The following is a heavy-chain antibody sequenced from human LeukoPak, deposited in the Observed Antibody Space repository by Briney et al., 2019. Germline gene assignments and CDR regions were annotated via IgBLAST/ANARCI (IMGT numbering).Heavy chain of an antibody. D-gene: IGHD1-1*01. V-gene: IGHV1-18*01. CDR2: ISTYKSHT. CDR3: AREDNDDYYYYGMDV. CDR1: GYTFSDYTFTNYG. J-gene: IGHJ6*02. Sequence: ASVKVSCKASGYTFSDYTFTNYGISWVRQAPGQGLEWMGWISTYKSHTNYAQKFQGRVTMITDTSTNTAYMELRSLRSDDTAVYYRAREDNDDYYYYGMDVWGQGTAVTVSS.